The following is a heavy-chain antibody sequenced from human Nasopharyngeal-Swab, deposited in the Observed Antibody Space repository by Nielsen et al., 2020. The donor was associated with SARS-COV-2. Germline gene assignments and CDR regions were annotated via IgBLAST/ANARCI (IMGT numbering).Heavy chain of an antibody. J-gene: IGHJ4*02. Sequence: GESLKISCAASGFTFSSYEMNWVRQAPGKGLEWVSYISSSGSTIYYADSVKGRFTISRDNAKNSLYLQMNSLRAEGTAVYYCARAGRYDSSGYPLYWGQGTLVTVSS. CDR1: GFTFSSYE. V-gene: IGHV3-48*03. D-gene: IGHD3-22*01. CDR2: ISSSGSTI. CDR3: ARAGRYDSSGYPLY.